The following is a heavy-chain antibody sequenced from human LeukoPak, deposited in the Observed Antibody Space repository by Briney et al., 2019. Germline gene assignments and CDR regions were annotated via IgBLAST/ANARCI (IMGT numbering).Heavy chain of an antibody. CDR1: GYTFTGYY. D-gene: IGHD2-15*01. CDR2: IIPIFGTA. J-gene: IGHJ4*02. CDR3: ARIVEDY. V-gene: IGHV1-69*05. Sequence: SVKVSCKASGYTFTGYYMHWVRQAPGQGLEWMGRIIPIFGTANYAQKFQGRVTITTDESTSTAYMELSSLRSEDTAVYYCARIVEDYWGQGTLVTVSS.